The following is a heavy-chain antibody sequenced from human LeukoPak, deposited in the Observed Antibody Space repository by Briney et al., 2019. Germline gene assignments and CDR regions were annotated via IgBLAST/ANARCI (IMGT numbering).Heavy chain of an antibody. CDR1: GGSISSYY. Sequence: SETLSLTCTVSGGSISSYYWSWIRQPPGKGLEWIGYIYYSGSTNYNPSLKSRVTISVDTSKNQFSLKLSSVTAADTAVYYCAKDPLGYCGRDCYSNYYNMDVWGQGTTVTVSS. CDR2: IYYSGST. J-gene: IGHJ6*02. D-gene: IGHD2-21*02. CDR3: AKDPLGYCGRDCYSNYYNMDV. V-gene: IGHV4-59*12.